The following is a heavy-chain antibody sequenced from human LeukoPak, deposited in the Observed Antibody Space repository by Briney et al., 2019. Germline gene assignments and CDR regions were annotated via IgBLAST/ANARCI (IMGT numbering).Heavy chain of an antibody. CDR3: TRGRYYYDSDLDY. J-gene: IGHJ4*02. Sequence: GGSLRLSCAASGFTFSSYWMHWVRQAPGKGLVWVSRINADGDVTSYADSVKGRFTISRDNAKNTLYLQMNSLRAEDTAVYYCTRGRYYYDSDLDYWGQGTLVTVSS. CDR2: INADGDVT. D-gene: IGHD3-22*01. CDR1: GFTFSSYW. V-gene: IGHV3-74*01.